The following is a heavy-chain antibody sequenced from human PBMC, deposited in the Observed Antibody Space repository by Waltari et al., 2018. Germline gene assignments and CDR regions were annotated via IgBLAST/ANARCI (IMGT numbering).Heavy chain of an antibody. Sequence: QVQLVQSGAEVKKPGSSVKVSCKASGGTFSSYTISWVRQAPGQGLEWMGRISPILGIANYAQKFQGRVTITADKSTSTAYMELSSLRSEDTAVYYCARGTSFEYSSSSTGLDYWGQGTLVTVSS. D-gene: IGHD6-6*01. CDR2: ISPILGIA. J-gene: IGHJ4*02. V-gene: IGHV1-69*02. CDR1: GGTFSSYT. CDR3: ARGTSFEYSSSSTGLDY.